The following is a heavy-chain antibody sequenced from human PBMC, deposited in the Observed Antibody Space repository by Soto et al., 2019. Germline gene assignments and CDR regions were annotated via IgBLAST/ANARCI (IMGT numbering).Heavy chain of an antibody. CDR3: ARLFYFGSGDYYYYYMDV. D-gene: IGHD3-10*01. CDR2: ISYSGST. CDR1: GGSISTYY. V-gene: IGHV4-59*08. J-gene: IGHJ6*03. Sequence: QVQLQESGPGLVKPSETLSLTYTVSGGSISTYYWSWIRQPPGKGLEWIGYISYSGSTNYNPSLKSRVTISVDTSKNQFSLKLSSVTAADTAVYYCARLFYFGSGDYYYYYMDVWGKGTTVTVSS.